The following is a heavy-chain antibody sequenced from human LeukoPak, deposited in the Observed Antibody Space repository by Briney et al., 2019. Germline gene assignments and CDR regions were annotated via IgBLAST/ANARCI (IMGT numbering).Heavy chain of an antibody. J-gene: IGHJ6*02. Sequence: SETLSLTCTVSGGSISSYYWSWIRQPPGKGLEWIGYIYCSGSTNYNPSLKGRVTISVDTSKNQFSLKLSSVTAADTAVYYCARFSRDSYYYYGMDVWGQGTTVTVSS. CDR2: IYCSGST. CDR3: ARFSRDSYYYYGMDV. CDR1: GGSISSYY. V-gene: IGHV4-59*01.